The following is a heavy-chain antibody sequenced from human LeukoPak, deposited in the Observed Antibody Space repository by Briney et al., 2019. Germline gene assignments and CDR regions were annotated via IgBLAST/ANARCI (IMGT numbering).Heavy chain of an antibody. Sequence: SETLSLTCTVSGGSISSYYWGWIRQPPGKGLEWIGYIYYSGSTNYNPSLKSRVTISVDTSKNQFSLKLGSVTAADTAVYYCARDTVRYFDLWGRGTLVTVSS. CDR3: ARDTVRYFDL. CDR2: IYYSGST. J-gene: IGHJ2*01. CDR1: GGSISSYY. D-gene: IGHD4-11*01. V-gene: IGHV4-59*01.